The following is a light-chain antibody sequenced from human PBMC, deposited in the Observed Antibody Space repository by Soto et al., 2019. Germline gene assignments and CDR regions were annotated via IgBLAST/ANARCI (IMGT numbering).Light chain of an antibody. V-gene: IGKV3-15*01. CDR1: QSVSSD. J-gene: IGKJ5*01. Sequence: ETVMTQSPASLSVSPGERATLSCRASQSVSSDVAWYQQKPGQAPRLLIYDTSTRATGVPARFSGSGSGTEFTVTITSLQSEDFALYYCQQYKDWVIFGQGTRLEIK. CDR2: DTS. CDR3: QQYKDWVI.